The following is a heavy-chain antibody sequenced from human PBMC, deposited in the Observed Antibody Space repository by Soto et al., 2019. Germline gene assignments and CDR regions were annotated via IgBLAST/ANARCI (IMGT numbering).Heavy chain of an antibody. J-gene: IGHJ4*02. D-gene: IGHD3-10*01. CDR1: GYTFTSYD. Sequence: ASVKVSCKASGYTFTSYDINWVRQATGQRLEWMGWINPTSGNTGYAQKFQGRVTVTRDTSASTVYMELSSLTSEDTAVYYCARKDYYGAGIYYFDHWGQGTLVTVSS. CDR3: ARKDYYGAGIYYFDH. CDR2: INPTSGNT. V-gene: IGHV1-8*01.